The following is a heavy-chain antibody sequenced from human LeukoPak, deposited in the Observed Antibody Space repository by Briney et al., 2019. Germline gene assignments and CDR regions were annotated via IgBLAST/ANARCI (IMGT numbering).Heavy chain of an antibody. CDR2: INPNGGGT. V-gene: IGHV1-2*02. Sequence: GASVKVSCKASGYTFTGYYMHWVRQAPGQGLEWMGWINPNGGGTNYAQKFQGRVTMTRDTSISTVYMELSRLRSDDTAVYYCARGTSMAGPMDVWGQGTTVTVSS. J-gene: IGHJ6*02. CDR1: GYTFTGYY. D-gene: IGHD5-24*01. CDR3: ARGTSMAGPMDV.